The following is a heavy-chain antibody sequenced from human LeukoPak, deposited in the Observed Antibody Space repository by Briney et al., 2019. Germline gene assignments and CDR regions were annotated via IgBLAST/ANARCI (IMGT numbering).Heavy chain of an antibody. CDR1: GFTLSDYY. D-gene: IGHD2-2*01. V-gene: IGHV3-11*01. Sequence: GGSLRLSCAASGFTLSDYYMSWIRQAPGKGLEWVSYISSSGSTIYYADSVKGRFTISRDNAKNSLYLQMNSLRAEDTAVYYCARVDVVVPASRYYYNGMDVWGQGTTVTVSS. CDR3: ARVDVVVPASRYYYNGMDV. J-gene: IGHJ6*02. CDR2: ISSSGSTI.